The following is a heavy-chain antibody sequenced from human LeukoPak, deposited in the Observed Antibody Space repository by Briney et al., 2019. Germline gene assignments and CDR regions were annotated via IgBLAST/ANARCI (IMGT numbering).Heavy chain of an antibody. J-gene: IGHJ4*02. Sequence: SETLSLTCTVSGGSISSSSYYWGWIRQPPGKGLEWIGRIYTSGSTNYNPSLKSRVTMSVDTSKNQFSLKLSSVTAADTAVYYCARGLEYSSPGAFDYWGQGTLVTVSS. CDR3: ARGLEYSSPGAFDY. V-gene: IGHV4-61*05. D-gene: IGHD6-6*01. CDR2: IYTSGST. CDR1: GGSISSSSYY.